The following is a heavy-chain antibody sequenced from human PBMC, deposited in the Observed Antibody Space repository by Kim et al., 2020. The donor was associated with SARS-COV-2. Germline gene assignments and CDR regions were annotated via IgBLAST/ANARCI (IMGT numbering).Heavy chain of an antibody. Sequence: SETLSLTCTVSGGSISSSSYYWGWIRQPPGKGLEWIGSIYYSGSTYYNPSLKSRVTISVDTSKNQFSLKLSSVTAADTAVYYCARIRPEAYCTNGVCLNYYFDYWGQGSQVTDSS. CDR2: IYYSGST. D-gene: IGHD2-8*01. CDR3: ARIRPEAYCTNGVCLNYYFDY. CDR1: GGSISSSSYY. V-gene: IGHV4-39*07. J-gene: IGHJ4*02.